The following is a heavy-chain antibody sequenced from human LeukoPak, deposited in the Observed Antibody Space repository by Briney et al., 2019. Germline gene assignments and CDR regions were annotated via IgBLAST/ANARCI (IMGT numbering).Heavy chain of an antibody. V-gene: IGHV4-39*01. J-gene: IGHJ4*02. CDR1: GGSISSSSYY. Sequence: SETLSLTCTVSGGSISSSSYYWGWIRQPPGKGLEWIGSIYYSGSTYYNPSLKSRVTISVDTSKNQFSLKLSSVTAADTAVYYCARLRVFPYYFDCWGQGTLVTVSS. D-gene: IGHD2-21*01. CDR3: ARLRVFPYYFDC. CDR2: IYYSGST.